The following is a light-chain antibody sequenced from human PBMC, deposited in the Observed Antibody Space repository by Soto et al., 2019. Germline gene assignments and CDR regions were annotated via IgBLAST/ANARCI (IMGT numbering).Light chain of an antibody. V-gene: IGLV2-11*01. CDR1: SSDVGGYNY. J-gene: IGLJ1*01. Sequence: QSVLTQPRSVSGSPGQSVTISCTGTSSDVGGYNYVSWYQQHPGKAPKLMIYDVSKRPSGVPDRFSGSNSGNTASLTISGLQAEDEADYYCCSYAGSYTLYVFGTGTKLTVL. CDR3: CSYAGSYTLYV. CDR2: DVS.